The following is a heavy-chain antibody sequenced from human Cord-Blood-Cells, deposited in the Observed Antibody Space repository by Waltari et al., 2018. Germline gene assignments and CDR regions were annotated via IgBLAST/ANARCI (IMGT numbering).Heavy chain of an antibody. CDR1: GYTLTELS. Sequence: QVQLVQSGAEVKKPGASVKVSCKVSGYTLTELSMHWVRQAPGKGLEWMGGFDPEDGETIYAQEFQGRVTMTEDTSTDTAYMELSSLRSEDTAVYYCATGPADTAMVNDAFDIWGQGTMVTVSS. V-gene: IGHV1-24*01. D-gene: IGHD5-18*01. J-gene: IGHJ3*02. CDR3: ATGPADTAMVNDAFDI. CDR2: FDPEDGET.